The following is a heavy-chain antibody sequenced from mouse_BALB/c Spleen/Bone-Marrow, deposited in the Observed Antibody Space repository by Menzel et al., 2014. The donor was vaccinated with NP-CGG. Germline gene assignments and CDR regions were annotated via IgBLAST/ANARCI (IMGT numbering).Heavy chain of an antibody. D-gene: IGHD2-4*01. J-gene: IGHJ3*01. CDR1: GFTFNSYG. CDR2: ISGGGSYT. Sequence: EVMLVESGGGLVKSGGSLKLSCAASGFTFNSYGMSWVPQTPEKRLEWVATISGGGSYTFYPDSVKGRFTISRDNAKNNLCLQLSSLRSEDTALYYCARHAYYDQTEVSFVYWGQGTLVTVSA. V-gene: IGHV5-9-2*01. CDR3: ARHAYYDQTEVSFVY.